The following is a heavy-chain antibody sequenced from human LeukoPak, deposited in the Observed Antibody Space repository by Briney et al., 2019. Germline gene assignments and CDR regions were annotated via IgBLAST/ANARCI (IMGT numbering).Heavy chain of an antibody. CDR2: IKQDGSAK. Sequence: GGSLRLSCAASGFTFSDYWMHWVRQAPGKGLEWVANIKQDGSAKYYVDSVKGRFTISRDNAKNSLYLQLNSLRAEDTAVYYCARRYFDSWGQGTLVTVSS. J-gene: IGHJ4*02. V-gene: IGHV3-7*03. CDR1: GFTFSDYW. CDR3: ARRYFDS.